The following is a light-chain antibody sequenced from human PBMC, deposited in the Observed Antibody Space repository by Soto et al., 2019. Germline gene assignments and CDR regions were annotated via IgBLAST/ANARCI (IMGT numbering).Light chain of an antibody. J-gene: IGLJ1*01. V-gene: IGLV1-44*01. CDR3: AAWDDSLNGHV. Sequence: QSVLAQPPSASGTPGQRVTISCSGSSSNIGSYTVHWFQQLPRAAPKPLIYTTDQRPSGVPDRFSGSKSGTSASLAISGLQSEDEADYYCAAWDDSLNGHVFGSGTKVTVL. CDR2: TTD. CDR1: SSNIGSYT.